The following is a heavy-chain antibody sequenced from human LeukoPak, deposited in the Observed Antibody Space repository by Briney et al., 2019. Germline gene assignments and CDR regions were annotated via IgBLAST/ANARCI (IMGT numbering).Heavy chain of an antibody. V-gene: IGHV4-31*03. CDR3: ARHESGSGAFDI. CDR2: IYYSGST. D-gene: IGHD3-3*01. Sequence: PSETLSLTCTVSGGSISSGGYYWSWIRQHPGKGLEWIGYIYYSGSTYYNPSLKSRVTISVDTSKNQFSLKLSSVTAADTAVYYCARHESGSGAFDIWGQGTMVTVSS. J-gene: IGHJ3*02. CDR1: GGSISSGGYY.